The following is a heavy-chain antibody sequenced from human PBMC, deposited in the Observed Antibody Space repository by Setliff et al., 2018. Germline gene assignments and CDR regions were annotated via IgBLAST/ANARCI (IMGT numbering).Heavy chain of an antibody. CDR1: GFTFSSYA. CDR2: ISGSGGST. Sequence: PGGSLRLSCAASGFTFSSYAMSWVRQAPGKGLEWVSAISGSGGSTYYADSVKGRFTISRDNSKNTLYLQMNSLRAEDTAVYYCAKNGFGVVALGVKNWFAPGGQGTLVT. D-gene: IGHD3-10*01. J-gene: IGHJ5*02. V-gene: IGHV3-23*01. CDR3: AKNGFGVVALGVKNWFAP.